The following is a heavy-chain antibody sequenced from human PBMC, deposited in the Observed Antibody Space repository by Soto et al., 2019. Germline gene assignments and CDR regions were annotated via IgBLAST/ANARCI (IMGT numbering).Heavy chain of an antibody. D-gene: IGHD1-1*01. Sequence: SETLSLTCTVSGGSISSGDYYWSWIRQPPGKGLEWIGYIYYSGSTYYNPSLKSRVTISVDTSKNQFSLKLSSVTAADTAVYYCARDQLEGNWFDPWGQGTLLTVSS. CDR2: IYYSGST. CDR1: GGSISSGDYY. CDR3: ARDQLEGNWFDP. V-gene: IGHV4-30-4*01. J-gene: IGHJ5*02.